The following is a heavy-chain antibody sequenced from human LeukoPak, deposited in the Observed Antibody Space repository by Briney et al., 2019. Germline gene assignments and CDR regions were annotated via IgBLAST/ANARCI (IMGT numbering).Heavy chain of an antibody. J-gene: IGHJ4*02. CDR1: GYTFTGYY. CDR2: INPNSGGT. D-gene: IGHD6-19*01. Sequence: ASVKVSCKASGYTFTGYYMHWVRQAPGQGLEWMGWINPNSGGTNYAQKFQGRVTMTRDTSISTAYMELSRLRSDDTAVYYCAREALYSSGWYGRPFDYWGQGTLVAVSS. CDR3: AREALYSSGWYGRPFDY. V-gene: IGHV1-2*02.